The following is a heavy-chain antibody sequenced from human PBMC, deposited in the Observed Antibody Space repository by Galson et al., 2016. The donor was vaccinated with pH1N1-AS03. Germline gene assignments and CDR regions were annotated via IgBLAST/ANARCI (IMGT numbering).Heavy chain of an antibody. J-gene: IGHJ4*02. CDR1: GFSLSNYW. CDR3: ARLPRGPWRFDY. D-gene: IGHD3-10*01. Sequence: SLRLSCAVSGFSLSNYWMTWVRQAPGKGLEWVANINKDGSEKSYVDSVKGRFTISRDTAKNSVFLQMNSVRVEVRAVYYCARLPRGPWRFDYWGQGTLVTVSS. V-gene: IGHV3-7*01. CDR2: INKDGSEK.